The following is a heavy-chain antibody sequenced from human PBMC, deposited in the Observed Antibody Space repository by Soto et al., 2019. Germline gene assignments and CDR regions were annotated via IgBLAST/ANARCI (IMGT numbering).Heavy chain of an antibody. J-gene: IGHJ4*02. CDR1: GYTFTSYG. V-gene: IGHV1-18*01. CDR3: AVVYSGSSLFDY. Sequence: ASLKVSCKASGYTFTSYGISWVRQAPGQGLEWMGWISAYNGNTNYAQKLQGRVTMTTDTSTSTAYMELRSLRSDDTAVYYCAVVYSGSSLFDYWGQGTLVTVSS. CDR2: ISAYNGNT. D-gene: IGHD1-26*01.